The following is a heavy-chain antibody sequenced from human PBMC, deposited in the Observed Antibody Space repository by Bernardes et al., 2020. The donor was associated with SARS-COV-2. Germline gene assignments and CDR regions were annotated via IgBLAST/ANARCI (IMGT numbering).Heavy chain of an antibody. CDR2: IKGKTDNEAT. Sequence: GGSLRLSCAVSGFTFSSYWLSWVRQPPGKGLEWIGRIKGKTDNEATDYAAPVKDRFIISRDDSQTTSYLQMTGLKIEDTAMYYCLPHSKYWGQGTQVTVSS. D-gene: IGHD6-13*01. V-gene: IGHV3-15*01. CDR3: LPHSKY. CDR1: GFTFSSYW. J-gene: IGHJ4*02.